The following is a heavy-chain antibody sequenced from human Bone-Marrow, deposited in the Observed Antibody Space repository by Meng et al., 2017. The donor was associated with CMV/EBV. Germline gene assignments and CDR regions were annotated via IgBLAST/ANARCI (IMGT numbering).Heavy chain of an antibody. CDR3: SSNGYNGGY. V-gene: IGHV4-39*01. CDR2: IYYSGST. D-gene: IGHD5-24*01. Sequence: SETLSLTCTVSGGSISSSSYYWGWIRQPPGKGLEWIGSIYYSGSTYYNPSLRSRVTISVDTSKNQFSPKLSSVTAADTAVYYCSSNGYNGGYWGQGTLVTVSS. J-gene: IGHJ4*02. CDR1: GGSISSSSYY.